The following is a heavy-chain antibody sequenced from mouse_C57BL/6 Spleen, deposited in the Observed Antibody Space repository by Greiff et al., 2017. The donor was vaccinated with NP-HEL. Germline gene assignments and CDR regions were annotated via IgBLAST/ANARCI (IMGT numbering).Heavy chain of an antibody. CDR2: IYPGDGDT. J-gene: IGHJ2*01. CDR3: ARGRYGNYDY. V-gene: IGHV1-82*01. Sequence: QVQLQQSGPELVKPGASVKISCKASGYAFSSSWMNWVKQRPGKGLEWIGRIYPGDGDTNYNGKFKGKATLTADKSSSTAYMQLSSLTSEDSAVYFCARGRYGNYDYWGQGTTLTVSS. CDR1: GYAFSSSW. D-gene: IGHD2-10*02.